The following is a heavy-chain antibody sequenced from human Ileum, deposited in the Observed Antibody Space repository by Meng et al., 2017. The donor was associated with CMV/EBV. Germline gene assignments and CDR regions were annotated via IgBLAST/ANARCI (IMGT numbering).Heavy chain of an antibody. CDR2: INAGGST. CDR1: GGFSSTYY. CDR3: TREENTVNQFEY. Sequence: QVHRLVSGPGLVKPSETLSLYCAVSGGFSSTYYWTWVRQPVGKGLEWIGRINAGGSTNDNPSLKSRVTMSVDTSKNQFSLKVTSVTAADTAVYYCTREENTVNQFEYWGQGTLVTVSS. D-gene: IGHD4-17*01. J-gene: IGHJ4*02. V-gene: IGHV4-4*07.